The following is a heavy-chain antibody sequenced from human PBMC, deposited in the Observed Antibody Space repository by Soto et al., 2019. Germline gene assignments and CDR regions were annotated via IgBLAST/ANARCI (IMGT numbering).Heavy chain of an antibody. J-gene: IGHJ4*02. D-gene: IGHD6-19*01. V-gene: IGHV3-33*01. CDR2: IWYDGSNK. CDR3: ARDHAWWLAQYYFDY. CDR1: GFTFSSYG. Sequence: GGSLRLSCAASGFTFSSYGMHWVRQAPGKGLEWVAVIWYDGSNKYYADSVKGRFTISRDNSKNTLYLQMNSLRAEDTAVYYCARDHAWWLAQYYFDYWGQGTLVTVSS.